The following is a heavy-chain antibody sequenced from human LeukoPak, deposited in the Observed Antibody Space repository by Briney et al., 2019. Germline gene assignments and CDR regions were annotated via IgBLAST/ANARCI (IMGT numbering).Heavy chain of an antibody. CDR2: ISSNGGST. CDR3: ARVGSYYDMDV. D-gene: IGHD3-10*01. J-gene: IGHJ6*02. Sequence: PGGSLRLSCAASGFTFSSYAMHWVRQAPGKGLEYVSAISSNGGSTYYANSVKGRFTISRDNSKNTLYLQMGSLRAEDMAVYYCARVGSYYDMDVWGQGTTVTVSS. CDR1: GFTFSSYA. V-gene: IGHV3-64*01.